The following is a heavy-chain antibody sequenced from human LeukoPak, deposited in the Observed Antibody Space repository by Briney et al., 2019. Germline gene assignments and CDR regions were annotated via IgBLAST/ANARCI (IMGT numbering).Heavy chain of an antibody. V-gene: IGHV3-21*03. CDR3: TTDLQQLVSWFDP. J-gene: IGHJ5*02. CDR2: ISSSSSYI. CDR1: GFTFSSYS. D-gene: IGHD6-13*01. Sequence: PGGSLRLSCAASGFTFSSYSMNWVRQAPGKGLEWVSSISSSSSYIYYADSVKGRFTISRDNAKNSLYLQMNSLKTEDTAVYYCTTDLQQLVSWFDPWGQGTLVTVSS.